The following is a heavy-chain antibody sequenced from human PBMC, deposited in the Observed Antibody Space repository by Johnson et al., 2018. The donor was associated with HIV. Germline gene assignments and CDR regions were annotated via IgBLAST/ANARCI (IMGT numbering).Heavy chain of an antibody. CDR2: INGDGSRT. CDR1: GFTFSDHW. J-gene: IGHJ3*02. CDR3: ARPLGPPLWHDAFDI. D-gene: IGHD3-16*01. V-gene: IGHV3-74*02. Sequence: VQLVESGGGLVKPGGSLRLSCAASGFTFSDHWMQWVRQAPGKGLVWVSRINGDGSRTSSAASVKGRFTIARDNAKNTLFLEMKSLRAEDTAVYYCARPLGPPLWHDAFDIWGQGTMVTVSS.